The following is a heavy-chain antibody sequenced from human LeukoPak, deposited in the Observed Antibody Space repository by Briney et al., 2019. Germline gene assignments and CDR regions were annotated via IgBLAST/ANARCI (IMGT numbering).Heavy chain of an antibody. CDR1: GFTFSSYS. D-gene: IGHD1-26*01. V-gene: IGHV3-48*01. CDR2: ISSSSSTI. J-gene: IGHJ3*02. Sequence: PGGSLSLSCAASGFTFSSYSMNWVRQAPGKGLEWVSYISSSSSTIYYADSVEGRFTISRDNAKNSLYLQMNSLRAEDTAVYYCARGGEHIVGATNDAFDIWGQGTMVTVSS. CDR3: ARGGEHIVGATNDAFDI.